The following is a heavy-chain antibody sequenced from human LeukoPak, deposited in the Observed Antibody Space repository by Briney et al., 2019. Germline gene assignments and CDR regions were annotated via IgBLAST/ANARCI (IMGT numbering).Heavy chain of an antibody. D-gene: IGHD3-10*01. CDR2: IYYSGST. CDR3: ARDRELGY. J-gene: IGHJ4*02. Sequence: SETLSLTCTVSGGSISSSSYYWGWIRQPPGKGLEWIGSIYYSGSTYYNPSLKSRVTISVDTSKNQFSLKLTSVTAADAAVYYCARDRELGYWGQGTLVTVSS. CDR1: GGSISSSSYY. V-gene: IGHV4-39*07.